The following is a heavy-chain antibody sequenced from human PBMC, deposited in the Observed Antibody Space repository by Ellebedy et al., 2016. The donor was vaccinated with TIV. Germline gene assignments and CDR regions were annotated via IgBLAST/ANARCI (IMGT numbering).Heavy chain of an antibody. CDR3: ARDRDDTRGYSGYDYLHWSFDL. V-gene: IGHV3-23*01. CDR1: GFSLRNYA. D-gene: IGHD5-12*01. CDR2: VPGTGSST. Sequence: GGSLRLSXAASGFSLRNYAISWVRQAPGKGLEWVSGVPGTGSSTFYAESVKGRFTISKDESKNTVTLQMNSLRAGDTALYYCARDRDDTRGYSGYDYLHWSFDLWGRGTLVSVSS. J-gene: IGHJ2*01.